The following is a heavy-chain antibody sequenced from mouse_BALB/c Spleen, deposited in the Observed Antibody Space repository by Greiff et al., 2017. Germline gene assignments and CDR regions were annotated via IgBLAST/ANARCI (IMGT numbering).Heavy chain of an antibody. J-gene: IGHJ2*01. CDR3: TRSTVVATDY. V-gene: IGHV1S22*01. Sequence: LQQPGSELVRPGASVKLSCKASGYTFTSYWMHWVKQRPGQGLEWIGNIYPGSGSTNYDEKFKSKATLTVDTSSSTAYMQLSSLTSEDSAVYYCTRSTVVATDYWGQGTTLTVSS. CDR2: IYPGSGST. CDR1: GYTFTSYW. D-gene: IGHD1-1*01.